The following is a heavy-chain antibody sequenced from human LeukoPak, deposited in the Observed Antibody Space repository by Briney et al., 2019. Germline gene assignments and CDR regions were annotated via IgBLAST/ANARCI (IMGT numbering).Heavy chain of an antibody. D-gene: IGHD2-2*01. J-gene: IGHJ6*02. CDR2: INPNSGGT. Sequence: ASVKVSCKASGHTFTGYYMHWVRQAPGQGLEWMGRINPNSGGTNYAQKFQGRVTMTRDTSISTAYMELSRLRSDDTAVYYCAREPAAWDYYYYGMDVWGQGTTVTVSS. CDR3: AREPAAWDYYYYGMDV. V-gene: IGHV1-2*06. CDR1: GHTFTGYY.